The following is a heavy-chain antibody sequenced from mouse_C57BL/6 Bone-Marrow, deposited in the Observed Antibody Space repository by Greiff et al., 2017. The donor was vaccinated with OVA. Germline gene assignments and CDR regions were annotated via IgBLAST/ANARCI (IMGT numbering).Heavy chain of an antibody. CDR2: ISSGGSYT. CDR3: ARPWRLRRGDY. J-gene: IGHJ4*01. V-gene: IGHV5-6*01. CDR1: GFTFSSYG. D-gene: IGHD2-2*01. Sequence: EVKLMESGGDLVKPGGSLKLSCAASGFTFSSYGMSWVRQTPDKRLEWVATISSGGSYTYYPDSVKGRFTISRDNAKNTLYLQMSSLKSEDTAMYYCARPWRLRRGDYWGQGTSVTVSS.